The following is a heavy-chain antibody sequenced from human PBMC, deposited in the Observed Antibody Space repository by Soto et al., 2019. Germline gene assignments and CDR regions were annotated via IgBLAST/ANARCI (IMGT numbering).Heavy chain of an antibody. V-gene: IGHV1-18*01. CDR1: GYTFRNFG. CDR3: ARENSYLDY. J-gene: IGHJ4*02. CDR2: ISAYNANA. Sequence: QIPLLQSGAEVKKPGASVKVTCKASGYTFRNFGISWVRQAPGQGLEWMGWISAYNANANYAQKFQGRLTMTADTSTGTAYMELRSLRSEDTAVYYCARENSYLDYWGQGPLVTASS.